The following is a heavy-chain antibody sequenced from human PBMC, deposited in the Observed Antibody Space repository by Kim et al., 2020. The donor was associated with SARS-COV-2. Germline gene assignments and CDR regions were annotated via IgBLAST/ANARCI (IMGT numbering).Heavy chain of an antibody. Sequence: ASVKVSCKASGYTFTSYTIHWVRQAPGQGLEWMGWINVGNDDRKYSQNFQGRVTITRDTSATTAYMELGSLTTEDTAVYYCARGYCSGGSCYLRERFDPWGQGTLVTVSS. V-gene: IGHV1-3*01. CDR3: ARGYCSGGSCYLRERFDP. J-gene: IGHJ5*02. CDR2: INVGNDDR. CDR1: GYTFTSYT. D-gene: IGHD2-15*01.